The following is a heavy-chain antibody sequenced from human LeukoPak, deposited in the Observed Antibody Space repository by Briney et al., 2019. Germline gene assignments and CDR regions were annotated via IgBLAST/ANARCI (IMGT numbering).Heavy chain of an antibody. CDR2: INPSGGST. Sequence: ASVKVSCKASGYTFTSYYTHWVRQAPGQGLEWMGIINPSGGSTSYAQKLQGRVTMTTDTSTSTAYMELRSLRSDDTAVYYCARTSHYVDIAATIPYGIYYFDYWGQGTLVTVSS. D-gene: IGHD5-12*01. J-gene: IGHJ4*02. CDR3: ARTSHYVDIAATIPYGIYYFDY. CDR1: GYTFTSYY. V-gene: IGHV1-46*01.